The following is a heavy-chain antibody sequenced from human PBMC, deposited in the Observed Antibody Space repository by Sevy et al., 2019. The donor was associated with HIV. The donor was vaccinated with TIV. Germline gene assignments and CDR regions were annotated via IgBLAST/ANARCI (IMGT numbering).Heavy chain of an antibody. V-gene: IGHV4-30-4*01. D-gene: IGHD3-22*01. CDR1: GGSISSGDYY. CDR2: IYYSGST. J-gene: IGHJ6*02. CDR3: ARGGDSSGYYGGAYYYYGMDV. Sequence: SETLSLTCTVSGGSISSGDYYWSWIRQPPGKGLEWIGYIYYSGSTYYNPSLKSRFTISVDTSKNQFSLKLSSVTAADTAVYYCARGGDSSGYYGGAYYYYGMDVWGQGTTVTVSS.